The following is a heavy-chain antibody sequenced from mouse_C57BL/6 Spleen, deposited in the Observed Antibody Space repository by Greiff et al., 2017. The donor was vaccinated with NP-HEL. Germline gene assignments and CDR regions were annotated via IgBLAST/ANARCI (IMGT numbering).Heavy chain of an antibody. J-gene: IGHJ2*01. Sequence: EVKLVESEGGLVQPGSSMKLSCTASGFTFSDYYMAWVRQVPEKGLEWVANINYDGSSTYYLDSLKSRFIISRDNAKNILYLQMSSLKSEDTATYYCARVYYGNCFDYWGQGTTLTVSS. D-gene: IGHD2-1*01. CDR3: ARVYYGNCFDY. V-gene: IGHV5-16*01. CDR1: GFTFSDYY. CDR2: INYDGSST.